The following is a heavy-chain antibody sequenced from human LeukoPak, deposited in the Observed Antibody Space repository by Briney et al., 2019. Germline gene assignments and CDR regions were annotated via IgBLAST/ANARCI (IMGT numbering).Heavy chain of an antibody. D-gene: IGHD1-26*01. Sequence: GGSLRLSCAASGFTFDDYAMHWVRQAPGKGLEWVSGISWNSGSIGHADSVKGRFTISRDNAKNSLYLQMNSLRAEDTALYYCAKARSGSYMRNAFDIWGQGTMVTVSS. J-gene: IGHJ3*02. CDR3: AKARSGSYMRNAFDI. CDR2: ISWNSGSI. CDR1: GFTFDDYA. V-gene: IGHV3-9*01.